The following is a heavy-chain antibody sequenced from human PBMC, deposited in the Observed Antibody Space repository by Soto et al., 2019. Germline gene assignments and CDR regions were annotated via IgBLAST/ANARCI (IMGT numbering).Heavy chain of an antibody. CDR1: GYTFTGYY. Sequence: QVQLVQSGTEVKRPGDSVKVSCKASGYTFTGYYVHWVRQAPGQGLEWMGWINPNSGDTYLAQRFQGRVTMNRDTSIGTAYMERRGLTSDDTAEYYCAKGGAIVAAGTRVYLYNAMDVWGQGTTGTVSS. D-gene: IGHD1-26*01. CDR3: AKGGAIVAAGTRVYLYNAMDV. CDR2: INPNSGDT. V-gene: IGHV1-2*02. J-gene: IGHJ6*02.